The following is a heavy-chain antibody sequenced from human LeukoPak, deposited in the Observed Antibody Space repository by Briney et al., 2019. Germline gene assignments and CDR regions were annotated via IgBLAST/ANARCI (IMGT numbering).Heavy chain of an antibody. CDR2: IYHSGST. Sequence: SETLSLTCTVSGGSISSSSYYWGWIRQPPGKGLEWIGEIYHSGSTNYNPSLKSRVTISVDKSKNQFSLKLSSVTAADTAVYYCARAPVGGKGGDAFDIWGQGTMVTVSS. J-gene: IGHJ3*02. CDR1: GGSISSSSYY. CDR3: ARAPVGGKGGDAFDI. D-gene: IGHD4-23*01. V-gene: IGHV4-39*07.